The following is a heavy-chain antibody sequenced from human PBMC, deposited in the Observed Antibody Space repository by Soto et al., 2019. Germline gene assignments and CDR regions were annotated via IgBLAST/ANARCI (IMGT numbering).Heavy chain of an antibody. Sequence: EVQLAESGGGLAQPGGSLRLSCAASGFTLSGYAMDWVRQAPGKGLEYVSGISSNGVGTYYANSVQGRFTISRDNSKNPVYLQMGSLRPEDMAVYYCARRARPDFYYMDVWGKGTTVTVFS. V-gene: IGHV3-64*01. CDR1: GFTLSGYA. CDR3: ARRARPDFYYMDV. CDR2: ISSNGVGT. J-gene: IGHJ6*03. D-gene: IGHD6-6*01.